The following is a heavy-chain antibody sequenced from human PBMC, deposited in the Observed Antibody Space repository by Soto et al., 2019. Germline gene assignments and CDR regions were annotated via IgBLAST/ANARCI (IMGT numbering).Heavy chain of an antibody. V-gene: IGHV4-39*02. CDR3: VRHHHHPNFDP. Sequence: QLQLQESGPGLVKPSETLSLTCTVSGDSISNNNYYWAWVRQPPGKGLEWIGDVSYTGTTYYNPSLKSRVTISVDTSKNHFSLRLTSVTAADTAVYFCVRHHHHPNFDPWGQGTLVTVSS. CDR1: GDSISNNNYY. CDR2: VSYTGTT. J-gene: IGHJ5*02.